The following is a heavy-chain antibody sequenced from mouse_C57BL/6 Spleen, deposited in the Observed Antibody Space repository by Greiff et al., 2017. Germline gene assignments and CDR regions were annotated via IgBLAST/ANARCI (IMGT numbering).Heavy chain of an antibody. CDR1: GYTFTGYW. CDR2: ILPGSGST. Sequence: QVQLQQSGAELMKPGASVKLSCKATGYTFTGYWIEWVKQRPGHGLEWIGEILPGSGSTNNNEKFKGKATFTADTSSTTAYMQLSSLTTEDSAIYYCARIYYDYDLYYFDDWGQGTTLTVSS. J-gene: IGHJ2*01. D-gene: IGHD2-4*01. V-gene: IGHV1-9*01. CDR3: ARIYYDYDLYYFDD.